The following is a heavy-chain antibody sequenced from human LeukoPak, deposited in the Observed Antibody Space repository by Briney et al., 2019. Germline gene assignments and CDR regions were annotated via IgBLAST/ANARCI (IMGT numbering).Heavy chain of an antibody. CDR2: ISWNSGDM. CDR3: VKTSPHSSGWFDF. D-gene: IGHD6-19*01. CDR1: GFAFGDYA. Sequence: GGSLRLSCAASGFAFGDYAMHWGRQAPGKGLEWVSGISWNSGDMGYADSVKGRFTISRDNVKNSLYLQMNSLRAEDTALYYCVKTSPHSSGWFDFWGQGTLVTVSS. J-gene: IGHJ4*02. V-gene: IGHV3-9*01.